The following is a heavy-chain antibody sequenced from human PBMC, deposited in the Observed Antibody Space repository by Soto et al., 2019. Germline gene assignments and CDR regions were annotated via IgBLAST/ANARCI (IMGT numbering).Heavy chain of an antibody. CDR2: INPNSGGT. J-gene: IGHJ4*02. CDR1: GYTFTGYY. V-gene: IGHV1-2*04. D-gene: IGHD4-4*01. CDR3: ARGTMTTVTYAVLDY. Sequence: GASVKVSCKASGYTFTGYYMHWVRQAPGQGLEWMGWINPNSGGTNYAQKFQGWVTMTRDTSISTAYMELSRLRSDDTAVYYCARGTMTTVTYAVLDYWGQGTLVTVSS.